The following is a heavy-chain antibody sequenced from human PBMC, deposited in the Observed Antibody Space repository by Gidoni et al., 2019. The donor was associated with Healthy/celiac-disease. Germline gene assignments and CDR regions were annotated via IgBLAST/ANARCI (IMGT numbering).Heavy chain of an antibody. Sequence: VLEWVAVISYDGSNKYYADSVKGRFTISRDNSKNTLYLQMNSLRAEDTAVYYCAKDQDYDILTPFDYWGQGTLVTVSS. V-gene: IGHV3-30*18. CDR3: AKDQDYDILTPFDY. D-gene: IGHD3-9*01. CDR2: ISYDGSNK. J-gene: IGHJ4*02.